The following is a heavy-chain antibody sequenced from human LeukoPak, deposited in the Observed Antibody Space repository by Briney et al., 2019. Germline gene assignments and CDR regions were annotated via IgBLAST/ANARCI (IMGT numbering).Heavy chain of an antibody. D-gene: IGHD6-19*01. Sequence: ASVKVSCKASGYTFTTYGISWVRQAPGQGLEWMGWISANNGNTNYAQKLQGRVTMTTDTSTSTAFMELGSLRSDDTAVYYCARDHGASGWDSFDYWGQGTLVTVSS. V-gene: IGHV1-18*01. CDR1: GYTFTTYG. J-gene: IGHJ4*02. CDR3: ARDHGASGWDSFDY. CDR2: ISANNGNT.